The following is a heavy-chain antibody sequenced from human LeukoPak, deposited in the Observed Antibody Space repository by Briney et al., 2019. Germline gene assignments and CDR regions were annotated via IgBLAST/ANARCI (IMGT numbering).Heavy chain of an antibody. V-gene: IGHV4-59*01. D-gene: IGHD5-24*01. Sequence: SETLSLTCTASGCSISSYYWSWIRQPPGKGLEWMGYIYYSGSTNYNPSLKSRVTISVDTSKNQFSLKLSSVTAADTAVYYCARAGPNVEMATIHPIYFDYWGQGTLVTVSS. J-gene: IGHJ4*02. CDR1: GCSISSYY. CDR2: IYYSGST. CDR3: ARAGPNVEMATIHPIYFDY.